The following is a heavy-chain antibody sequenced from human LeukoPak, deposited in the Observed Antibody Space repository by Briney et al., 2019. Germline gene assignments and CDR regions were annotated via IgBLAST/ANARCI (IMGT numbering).Heavy chain of an antibody. CDR3: ARSPRVITFGGVIVHAFDI. CDR1: GFTFSDYY. D-gene: IGHD3-16*02. J-gene: IGHJ3*02. V-gene: IGHV3-11*06. CDR2: ISSSSSYT. Sequence: TGGSLRLSCAASGFTFSDYYMSWIRQAPGKGLEWVSYISSSSSYTNYADSVKGRFTISRDNAKNSLYLQMNSLRAEDTAVYYCARSPRVITFGGVIVHAFDIWGQGTMVTVSS.